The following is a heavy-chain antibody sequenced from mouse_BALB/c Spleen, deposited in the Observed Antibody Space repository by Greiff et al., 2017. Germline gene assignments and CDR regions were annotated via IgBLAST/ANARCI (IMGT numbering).Heavy chain of an antibody. CDR2: ISYSGST. D-gene: IGHD2-14*01. V-gene: IGHV3-2*02. CDR3: AVRRDWYFDG. J-gene: IGHJ1*01. Sequence: EVKLVESGPGLVKPSQSLSLTCTVTGYSITSDYAWNWIRQFPGNKLEWMGYISYSGSTSYNPSLKSRISITRDTSKNQFFLQLNSVTTEDTATYYCAVRRDWYFDGWGAGTTVTVSS. CDR1: GYSITSDYA.